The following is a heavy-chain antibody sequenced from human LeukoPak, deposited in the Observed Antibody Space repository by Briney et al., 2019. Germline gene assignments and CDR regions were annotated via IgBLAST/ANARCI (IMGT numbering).Heavy chain of an antibody. J-gene: IGHJ3*02. V-gene: IGHV3-21*01. Sequence: GGSLRLSCGASGFTFTTYSLNWVRQAPGKGLEWVSSISSSGDYTYYADSVKGRFTISRDNAKSSLYLQMNSLRAEDTAVYYCARNIVGASSSPSDAFDIWGQGTMVTVSS. D-gene: IGHD1-26*01. CDR2: ISSSGDYT. CDR1: GFTFTTYS. CDR3: ARNIVGASSSPSDAFDI.